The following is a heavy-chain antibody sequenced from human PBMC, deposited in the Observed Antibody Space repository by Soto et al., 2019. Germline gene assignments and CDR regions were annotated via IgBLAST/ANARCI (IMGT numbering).Heavy chain of an antibody. J-gene: IGHJ4*02. CDR1: GGSISSSSYY. CDR3: ARTVTTVTNYFDY. D-gene: IGHD4-4*01. V-gene: IGHV4-39*01. Sequence: SETLSLTCTVSGGSISSSSYYWGWIRQPPGKGLEWIGSIYYSGSTYYSPSLRSRVTISVDTTKNQFSLKLSSVTAADTAVYHCARTVTTVTNYFDYWGQGTLVTVSS. CDR2: IYYSGST.